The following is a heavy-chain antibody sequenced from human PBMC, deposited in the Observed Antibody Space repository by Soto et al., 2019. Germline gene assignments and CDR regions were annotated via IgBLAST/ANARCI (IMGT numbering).Heavy chain of an antibody. D-gene: IGHD5-18*01. CDR1: GGSISSYY. CDR3: ARSVGEWKQINWFDP. Sequence: SETLSLTCTVSGGSISSYYWSWVRQPPGKGLEWIGYIYYSGSTNYNPSLKSRVTISVDTSKNQFSLKLSSVTAADTAVHYCARSVGEWKQINWFDPWGQGTLVTVS. CDR2: IYYSGST. J-gene: IGHJ5*02. V-gene: IGHV4-59*01.